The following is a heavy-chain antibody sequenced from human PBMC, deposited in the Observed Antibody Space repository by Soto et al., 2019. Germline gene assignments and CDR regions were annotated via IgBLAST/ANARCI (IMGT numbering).Heavy chain of an antibody. J-gene: IGHJ6*02. CDR2: IIPILGIA. Sequence: ASVKVSCKASGVTFSSYTISWVRQAHGQGLEWMGRIIPILGIANYAQKFQGRVTITADKSTSTAYMELSSLRSEDTAVYYCARDREIVVVPAAMGGMDVWGQGTTVTVSS. V-gene: IGHV1-69*04. CDR3: ARDREIVVVPAAMGGMDV. CDR1: GVTFSSYT. D-gene: IGHD2-2*01.